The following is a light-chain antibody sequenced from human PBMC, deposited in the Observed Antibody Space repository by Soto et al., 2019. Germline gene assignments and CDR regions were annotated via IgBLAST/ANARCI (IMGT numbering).Light chain of an antibody. V-gene: IGLV1-47*01. CDR1: SSNIGSNY. J-gene: IGLJ1*01. CDR3: AAWDDSLSGLYV. CDR2: RNN. Sequence: QSVLTQPPSASGTPGQRVTISCSGSSSNIGSNYVYWYQQLPGTAPKLLIYRNNQRPSGVPDRLSGSKSGTSASLAIGGLRSEDEADYYCAAWDDSLSGLYVFGTGTKVTVL.